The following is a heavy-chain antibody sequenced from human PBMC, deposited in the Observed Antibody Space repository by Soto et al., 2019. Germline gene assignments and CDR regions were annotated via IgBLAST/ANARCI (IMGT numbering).Heavy chain of an antibody. Sequence: PSETLSLTCTVSGGSISSYYWGWIRQPPGKGLEWIGSIYYSGSTYYNPSLKSRVTISVDTSKNQFSLKLSSVTAADTAVYYCASRYYDFWSGRNWFDPWGQGTLVTVSS. CDR2: IYYSGST. J-gene: IGHJ5*02. CDR3: ASRYYDFWSGRNWFDP. CDR1: GGSISSYY. D-gene: IGHD3-3*01. V-gene: IGHV4-39*01.